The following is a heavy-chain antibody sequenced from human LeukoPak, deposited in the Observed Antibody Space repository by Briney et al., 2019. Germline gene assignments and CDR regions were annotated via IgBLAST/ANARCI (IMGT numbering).Heavy chain of an antibody. J-gene: IGHJ4*02. Sequence: SETLSLTCTVSGDSISSTNYYWGWIRQPPGKGLEWIGSIYYSGSTYYNPSLKSRVTISVDTSKNQFSLKLSSVTAADTAVYYCARRNRPATYDTAFDYWGQGTLVTVSS. V-gene: IGHV4-39*01. D-gene: IGHD3-22*01. CDR1: GDSISSTNYY. CDR3: ARRNRPATYDTAFDY. CDR2: IYYSGST.